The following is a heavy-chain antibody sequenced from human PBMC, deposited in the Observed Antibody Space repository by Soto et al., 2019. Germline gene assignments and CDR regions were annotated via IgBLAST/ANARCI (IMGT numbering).Heavy chain of an antibody. CDR1: GYTFSSQW. CDR3: VRGAPFDY. V-gene: IGHV3-74*01. Sequence: HPGGSLRLSCAGSGYTFSSQWMYWIRQVPGKGLVWVSRINGDGSSTSYADFVKGRFTISRDNAENTLYLQMNSLSAEDTAVYYCVRGAPFDYWGQGTLVTVSS. CDR2: INGDGSST. J-gene: IGHJ4*02.